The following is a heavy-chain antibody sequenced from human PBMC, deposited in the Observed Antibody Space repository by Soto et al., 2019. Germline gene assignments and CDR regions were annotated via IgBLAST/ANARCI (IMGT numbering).Heavy chain of an antibody. CDR2: IDMGSTFM. CDR1: GFSFSNFT. J-gene: IGHJ6*02. D-gene: IGHD1-20*01. Sequence: EVQLVESGGGLVKPGGSLRLSCAASGFSFSNFTMNWVRQAPGKGLGWVSSIDMGSTFMFYAYSLTGPVTISIDNSKKSVYLQMNSLRAEDTAVDSCACYTASYSWSDGLMDVWGQGATVNVSS. V-gene: IGHV3-21*01. CDR3: ACYTASYSWSDGLMDV.